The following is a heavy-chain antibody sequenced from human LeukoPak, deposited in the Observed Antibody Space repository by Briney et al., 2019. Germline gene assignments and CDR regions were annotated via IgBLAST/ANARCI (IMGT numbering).Heavy chain of an antibody. CDR2: IYYSGST. J-gene: IGHJ4*02. CDR1: GGSISSYY. CDR3: AREDYGDYSYYFDY. Sequence: SETLSLTCTVSGGSISSYYWSWIRQPPGKGLEWIGYIYYSGSTNYNPSLKSRVTISVDTSKNQFSPKLSSVTAAGTAVYYCAREDYGDYSYYFDYWGQGTLVTVSS. D-gene: IGHD4-17*01. V-gene: IGHV4-59*01.